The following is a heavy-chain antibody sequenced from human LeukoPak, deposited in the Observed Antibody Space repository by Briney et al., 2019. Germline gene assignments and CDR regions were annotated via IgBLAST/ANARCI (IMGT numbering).Heavy chain of an antibody. Sequence: GGSLRLSCAASGFTFSSYGMHWVRQAPGKGLEWVAVIWYDGSNKYYADSVKGRFTISRDNSKNTLYLQMNSLRAEDTAVYYCATRYYYGSGSYYNVPPLDYWGQGTLVTVSS. D-gene: IGHD3-10*01. CDR1: GFTFSSYG. J-gene: IGHJ4*02. CDR3: ATRYYYGSGSYYNVPPLDY. CDR2: IWYDGSNK. V-gene: IGHV3-30*02.